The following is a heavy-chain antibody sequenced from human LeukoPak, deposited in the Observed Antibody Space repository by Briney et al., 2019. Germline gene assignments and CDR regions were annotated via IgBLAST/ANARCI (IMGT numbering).Heavy chain of an antibody. J-gene: IGHJ4*02. D-gene: IGHD3-10*01. CDR1: GFSINIYS. Sequence: PGGSLRLSFEASGFSINIYSMNWVRQAPGKGLEWVSSISSSSSYIYYADSVKGRFTISRDNAKNSLYLQMNSLRAEDTAVYYCARCSSTSCHYYYGSGIDYWGQGTLVTVSS. V-gene: IGHV3-21*01. CDR3: ARCSSTSCHYYYGSGIDY. CDR2: ISSSSSYI.